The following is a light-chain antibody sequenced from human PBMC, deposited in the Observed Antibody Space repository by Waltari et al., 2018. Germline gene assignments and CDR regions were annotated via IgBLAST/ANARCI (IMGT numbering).Light chain of an antibody. V-gene: IGLV1-36*01. Sequence: QSVLTQPPSVSEAPRQRVTISCSGSSSNIGNNAVNWYQQPPGKAPKLLIYYDDLLPSWVSDRFSGSKSGTSASLAISGLQSEDEADYYCAAWDDSLSGLVFGGGTKLTVL. CDR3: AAWDDSLSGLV. CDR2: YDD. J-gene: IGLJ2*01. CDR1: SSNIGNNA.